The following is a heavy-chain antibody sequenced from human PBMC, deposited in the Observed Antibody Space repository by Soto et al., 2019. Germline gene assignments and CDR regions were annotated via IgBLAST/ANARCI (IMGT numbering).Heavy chain of an antibody. D-gene: IGHD3-9*01. J-gene: IGHJ4*02. Sequence: QVQLVQSGAEVKKPGSSVKVSCKASGGTFSSYTISWVRQAPGQGLEWMGRIIPILGIANYAQKFQGRVTITGDKSTSTAYMELSRLRSEDTAVYYCARDLARGTKYYDILTGYLYFDYWGQGTLVTVSS. CDR1: GGTFSSYT. V-gene: IGHV1-69*08. CDR2: IIPILGIA. CDR3: ARDLARGTKYYDILTGYLYFDY.